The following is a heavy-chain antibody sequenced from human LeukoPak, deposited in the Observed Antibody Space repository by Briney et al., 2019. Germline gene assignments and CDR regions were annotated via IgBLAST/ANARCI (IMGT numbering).Heavy chain of an antibody. Sequence: GGSLRLSCAASGFTFSSYSMNWVRQAPGKGLEWVSFISSSNSTIYYADSVKGRFTISRDNAKNLLYLQMNSLRAEDTALYYCAKATMAGRGAFDIWGQGTMVTVSS. CDR1: GFTFSSYS. CDR2: ISSSNSTI. J-gene: IGHJ3*02. V-gene: IGHV3-48*04. D-gene: IGHD6-19*01. CDR3: AKATMAGRGAFDI.